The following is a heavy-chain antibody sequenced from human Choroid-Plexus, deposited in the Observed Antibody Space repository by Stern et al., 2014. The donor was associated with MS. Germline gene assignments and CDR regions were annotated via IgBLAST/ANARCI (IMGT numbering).Heavy chain of an antibody. Sequence: MQLVEYGGGVVQPGRPLRLSCVASGFTLGSCAMHWVRQAPGKGLEWVAGVSYDGSNKYYADSVKGRFTISRDNSQNTLYMQMSSLRPEDTAVYYCAKDRQYLTYFFDHWGQGSLVTVSS. V-gene: IGHV3-30*18. J-gene: IGHJ5*02. CDR3: AKDRQYLTYFFDH. CDR1: GFTLGSCA. CDR2: VSYDGSNK. D-gene: IGHD2/OR15-2a*01.